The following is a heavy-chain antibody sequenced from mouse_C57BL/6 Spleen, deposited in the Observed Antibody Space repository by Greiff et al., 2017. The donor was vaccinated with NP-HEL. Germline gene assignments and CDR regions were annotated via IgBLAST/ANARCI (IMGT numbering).Heavy chain of an antibody. V-gene: IGHV5-4*01. J-gene: IGHJ2*01. Sequence: EVHLVESGGGLVKPGGSLKLSCAASGFTFSSYAMSWVRQTPEKRLEWVATISDGGSYTYYPDNVKGRFTISRDNAKNNLYLQMSHLKSEDTAMYYCARGGDSSVFDYWGQGTTLTVSS. D-gene: IGHD3-2*02. CDR3: ARGGDSSVFDY. CDR1: GFTFSSYA. CDR2: ISDGGSYT.